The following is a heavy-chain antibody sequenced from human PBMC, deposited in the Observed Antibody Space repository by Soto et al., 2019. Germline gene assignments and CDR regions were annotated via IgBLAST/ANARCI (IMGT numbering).Heavy chain of an antibody. Sequence: QVQLQESGPELVKPSQTLSLTCTVSGGSISGGGYYWNWIRQHPGKGLEWIGYIYYTGRSYYSPSPKIRLTISVDRSKTQFSLTLNSVTAADTAVYYCARGVGTTNSDFDSWGQGTLVTVSS. CDR1: GGSISGGGYY. CDR3: ARGVGTTNSDFDS. J-gene: IGHJ4*02. D-gene: IGHD1-26*01. CDR2: IYYTGRS. V-gene: IGHV4-31*03.